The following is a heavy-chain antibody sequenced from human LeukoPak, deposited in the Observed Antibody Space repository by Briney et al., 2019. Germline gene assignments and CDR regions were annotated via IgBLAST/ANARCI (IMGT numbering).Heavy chain of an antibody. CDR3: ARAERQFYYDSSGSSYYYYMDV. CDR2: IQSSGST. Sequence: PSETLSVTCTVSGGSISPYYWNWIRQSAGKGLEWIGRIQSSGSTNYNPSLRGRLTISVDKSQNQFSPKLTSVTAADTAVYYCARAERQFYYDSSGSSYYYYMDVWGEGTTVAVSS. D-gene: IGHD3-22*01. V-gene: IGHV4-4*07. J-gene: IGHJ6*03. CDR1: GGSISPYY.